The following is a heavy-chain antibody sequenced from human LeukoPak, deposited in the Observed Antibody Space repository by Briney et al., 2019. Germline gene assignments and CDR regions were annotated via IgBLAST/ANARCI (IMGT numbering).Heavy chain of an antibody. CDR1: GGSISSSSYY. D-gene: IGHD6-13*01. CDR3: ARRSIAAAGPFDP. Sequence: SETLSLTCTVSGGSISSSSYYWGWIRQPPGTGLEWIGSIYYSGSTYYNPSLKSRVTISVDTSKNQFSLKLSSVTAADTAVYYCARRSIAAAGPFDPWGQGTLVTVSS. V-gene: IGHV4-39*01. J-gene: IGHJ5*02. CDR2: IYYSGST.